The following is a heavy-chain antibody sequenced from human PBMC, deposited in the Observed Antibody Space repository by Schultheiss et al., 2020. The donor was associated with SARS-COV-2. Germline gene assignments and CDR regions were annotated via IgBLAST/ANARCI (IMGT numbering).Heavy chain of an antibody. J-gene: IGHJ4*02. D-gene: IGHD4-23*01. V-gene: IGHV3-30*03. CDR2: ISYDGSNK. Sequence: GGSLRLSCAASGFAFSTYGMHWVRQAPGKGLEWVAVISYDGSNKYYADSVKGRFTISRDNSKNTLYLQMNSLRAGDTAVYYCARSGVTTVDPGYFDYWGQGTLVTVSS. CDR1: GFAFSTYG. CDR3: ARSGVTTVDPGYFDY.